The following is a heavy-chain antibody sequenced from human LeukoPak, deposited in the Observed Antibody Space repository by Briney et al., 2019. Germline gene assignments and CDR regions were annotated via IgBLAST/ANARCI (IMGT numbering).Heavy chain of an antibody. CDR2: IKGDGSEK. D-gene: IGHD2-8*01. Sequence: RPGGSLRLSCAASGFTFSAYWMSWVRQAPGKGLEWVAHIKGDGSEKYSVDSVKGRFTISRDNAKSSLNLQMNSLRAEDTALYYCARGGFGYVYFDYWGQGSLVTVSS. J-gene: IGHJ4*02. V-gene: IGHV3-7*01. CDR1: GFTFSAYW. CDR3: ARGGFGYVYFDY.